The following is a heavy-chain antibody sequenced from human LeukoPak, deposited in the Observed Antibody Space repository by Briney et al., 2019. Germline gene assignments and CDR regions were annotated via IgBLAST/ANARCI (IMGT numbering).Heavy chain of an antibody. Sequence: SQTLSLTCAISGDSVSSNSATWNWVSQSPSRGLEWLGRTYYRSKWYNDFAVSVKGRITINTDTSKNQFSLLLSSVTPENTALYYCARGDNLSFDLWGRGTLVTVS. V-gene: IGHV6-1*01. CDR2: TYYRSKWYN. J-gene: IGHJ2*01. CDR1: GDSVSSNSAT. CDR3: ARGDNLSFDL.